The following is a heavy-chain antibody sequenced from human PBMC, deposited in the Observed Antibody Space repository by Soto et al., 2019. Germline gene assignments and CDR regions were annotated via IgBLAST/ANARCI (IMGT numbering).Heavy chain of an antibody. Sequence: SVKVSCKASGGTFSSYAISWARQAPGQGLEWMGGIIPIFGTANYAQKFQGRVTITADESTSTAYMELSSLRSEDTAVYYCARGSYSYGYGGQNWFDPWGQGTLVTVSS. CDR1: GGTFSSYA. J-gene: IGHJ5*02. CDR2: IIPIFGTA. D-gene: IGHD5-18*01. V-gene: IGHV1-69*13. CDR3: ARGSYSYGYGGQNWFDP.